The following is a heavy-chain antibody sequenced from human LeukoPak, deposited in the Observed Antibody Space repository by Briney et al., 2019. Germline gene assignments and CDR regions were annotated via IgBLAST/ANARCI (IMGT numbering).Heavy chain of an antibody. CDR3: ARRRCSSTSCYAYRVVVNWFDP. CDR1: GSSGSSGYY. J-gene: IGHJ5*02. CDR2: INHSGST. Sequence: SETLSLTCTVSGSSGSSGYYWSWIRQPPGKGLEWIGEINHSGSTNYNPSLKSRVTISVDTSKNQFSLKLSSVTAADTAVYYCARRRCSSTSCYAYRVVVNWFDPWGQGTLVTVSS. V-gene: IGHV4-34*01. D-gene: IGHD2-2*01.